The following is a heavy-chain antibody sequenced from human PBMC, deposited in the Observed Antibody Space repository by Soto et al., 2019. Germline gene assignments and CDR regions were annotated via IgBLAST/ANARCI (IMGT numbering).Heavy chain of an antibody. CDR1: GFSVSTSGVG. J-gene: IGHJ6*02. CDR2: IYWDGDE. D-gene: IGHD2-15*01. V-gene: IGHV2-5*02. CDR3: AHKGGRGAGMDV. Sequence: QITLKESGPTLVKPTQTLTLTCTFSGFSVSTSGVGVAWIRQSPGKALEWLALIYWDGDERYSPFLQSRVTITKDTSKNQVVLTMTNMDPVDTATYYCAHKGGRGAGMDVWGQGTTVTVSS.